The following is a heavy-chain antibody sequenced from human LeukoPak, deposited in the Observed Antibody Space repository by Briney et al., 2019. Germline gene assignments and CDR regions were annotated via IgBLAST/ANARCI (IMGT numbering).Heavy chain of an antibody. Sequence: GGSLRLSCAASGFTFSNAWMSWVRQAPGKGLEWVGRIKSKTDGGTRDYAAPVKGSFTISRDDSKNTLYLQMNSLKPEHTAVYYCTTGLGDPLYFDCWGVGTLVTVSS. CDR2: IKSKTDGGTR. CDR3: TTGLGDPLYFDC. J-gene: IGHJ4*02. V-gene: IGHV3-15*01. CDR1: GFTFSNAW. D-gene: IGHD4-17*01.